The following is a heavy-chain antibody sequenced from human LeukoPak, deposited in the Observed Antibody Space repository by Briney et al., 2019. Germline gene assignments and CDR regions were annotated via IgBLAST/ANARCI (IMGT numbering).Heavy chain of an antibody. CDR2: FFGGGST. J-gene: IGHJ4*02. Sequence: GGSLRLSCAASGFTVSSNYMSWVRQAPGKGLEWVSVFFGGGSTYYADSVKGRFTISRDNSKSTLYLQMNSLRAEDTAVYYCARANYDSSGYYLGAMYYFDYWGQGTLVTVSS. V-gene: IGHV3-66*01. D-gene: IGHD3-22*01. CDR1: GFTVSSNY. CDR3: ARANYDSSGYYLGAMYYFDY.